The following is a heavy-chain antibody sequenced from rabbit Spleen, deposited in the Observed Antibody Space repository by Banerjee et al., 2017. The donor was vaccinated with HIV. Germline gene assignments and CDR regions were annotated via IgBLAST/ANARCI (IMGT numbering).Heavy chain of an antibody. CDR2: IYTGSGST. D-gene: IGHD8-1*01. V-gene: IGHV1S40*01. CDR1: GVSFSSGFD. Sequence: QQLVESGGGLVKPGASLTLTCKASGVSFSSGFDMCWVRQAPGKGLEWIACIYTGSGSTYYASWAKGRFTISKTSSTTVTLQMTSLTAADTATYFCARDAGTSFSTYGMDLWGQGTLVTVS. J-gene: IGHJ6*01. CDR3: ARDAGTSFSTYGMDL.